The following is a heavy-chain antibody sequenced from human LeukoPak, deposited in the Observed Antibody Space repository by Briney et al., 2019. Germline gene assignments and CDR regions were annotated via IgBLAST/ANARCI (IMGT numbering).Heavy chain of an antibody. CDR2: ISSSGYTI. D-gene: IGHD5-18*01. CDR1: GFIFSSSE. J-gene: IGHJ4*02. Sequence: GGSLRLSCAASGFIFSSSEMNWVRQAPGKGLEWVSYISSSGYTIYYADSVKGRFTISRDNAKTSLYLQMNSLRAEDTAVYYCARDLSGVTGYTYGRGIDYWGQGTLVTVSS. CDR3: ARDLSGVTGYTYGRGIDY. V-gene: IGHV3-48*03.